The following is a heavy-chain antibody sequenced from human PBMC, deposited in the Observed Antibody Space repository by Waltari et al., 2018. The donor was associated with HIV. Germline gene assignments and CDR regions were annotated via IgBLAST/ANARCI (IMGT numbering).Heavy chain of an antibody. D-gene: IGHD3-10*01. CDR1: GFSVSSYW. J-gene: IGHJ5*01. Sequence: EVQLVQSGGGLIKPGGSLRLSCEASGFSVSSYWMHWVRQTPGKGLVWVSRINIDGSRVDYAESVRGRFTISRDSAKNTLSLQMNSLTEEDTAVYYCSRDTFGEYDSWGQGTLVTVSS. CDR2: INIDGSRV. CDR3: SRDTFGEYDS. V-gene: IGHV3-74*01.